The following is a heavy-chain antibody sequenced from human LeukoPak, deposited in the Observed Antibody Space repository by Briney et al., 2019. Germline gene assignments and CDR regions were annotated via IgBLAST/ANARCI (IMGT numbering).Heavy chain of an antibody. CDR3: ARGPSGDVWGSYRFFPSFDY. D-gene: IGHD3-16*02. V-gene: IGHV4-30-2*01. CDR2: IYHSGST. CDR1: GGSISSGGYS. Sequence: SESLSLTCAVSGGSISSGGYSWSWLRQPPGMGLEWVVYIYHSGSTYYNPSLKSRVTISVDRSKNQFSLKLSSATAADTAVYYCARGPSGDVWGSYRFFPSFDYWGQGTLVTVAS. J-gene: IGHJ4*02.